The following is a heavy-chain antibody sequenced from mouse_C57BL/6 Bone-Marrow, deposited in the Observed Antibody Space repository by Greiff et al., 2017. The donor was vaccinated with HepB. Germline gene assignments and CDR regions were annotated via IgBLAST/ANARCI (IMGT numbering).Heavy chain of an antibody. Sequence: EVQLVESGGGLVQPGGSLKLSCAASGFTFRAYYMYWVRQTPEKRLEWVAYISNGGGSTYYPDTVTGRFPISRDNAKNPPYLQMSRLKSEDTAMYYCARHGVTTGYWGQGTTLTVSS. V-gene: IGHV5-12*01. J-gene: IGHJ2*01. CDR1: GFTFRAYY. D-gene: IGHD2-5*01. CDR2: ISNGGGST. CDR3: ARHGVTTGY.